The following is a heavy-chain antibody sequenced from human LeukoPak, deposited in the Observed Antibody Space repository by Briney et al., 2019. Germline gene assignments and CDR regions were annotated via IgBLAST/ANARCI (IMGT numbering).Heavy chain of an antibody. J-gene: IGHJ4*02. CDR1: GYSISSGYY. CDR3: ARERFLEWLSDDYFDY. D-gene: IGHD3-3*01. Sequence: SETLSLTCTVSGYSISSGYYWGWIRQPPGKGLEWIGSIYHSGSTYYNPSLKSRVTISVDTSKNQFSLKLSSVTAADTAVYYCARERFLEWLSDDYFDYWGQGTLVTVSS. CDR2: IYHSGST. V-gene: IGHV4-38-2*02.